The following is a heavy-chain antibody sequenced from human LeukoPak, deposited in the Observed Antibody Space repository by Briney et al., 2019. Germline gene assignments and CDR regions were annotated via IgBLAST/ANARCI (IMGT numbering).Heavy chain of an antibody. Sequence: ASETLSLTCAVYGGSFSGYYWSWIRQPPGKGLEWIGEINHSGSTNYNPSLKSRVTISVDTSKNHFSLRLSSVTAADTAVYYCARLVQLWLRLVWFDPWGQGILVTVSS. CDR2: INHSGST. J-gene: IGHJ5*02. V-gene: IGHV4-34*01. D-gene: IGHD5-18*01. CDR3: ARLVQLWLRLVWFDP. CDR1: GGSFSGYY.